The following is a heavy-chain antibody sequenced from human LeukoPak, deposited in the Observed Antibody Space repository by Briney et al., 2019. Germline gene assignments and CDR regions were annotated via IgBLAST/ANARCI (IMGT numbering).Heavy chain of an antibody. CDR1: GFTFSNYA. CDR2: ITGSGGNT. CDR3: AKWGDYDVLTGYYISDY. J-gene: IGHJ4*02. V-gene: IGHV3-23*01. D-gene: IGHD3-9*01. Sequence: GASLRLSCAASGFTFSNYAMSWVRQAPGKGLEWVSAITGSGGNTYYADSVKGRFTISRDNSKNTVFLQMNSLRAEDTAVYYCAKWGDYDVLTGYYISDYWGQGTLVTVSS.